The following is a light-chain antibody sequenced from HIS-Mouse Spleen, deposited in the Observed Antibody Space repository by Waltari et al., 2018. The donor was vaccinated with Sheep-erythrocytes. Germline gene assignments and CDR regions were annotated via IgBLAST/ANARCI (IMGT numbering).Light chain of an antibody. CDR1: KGISSY. CDR3: QQLNSDPHT. CDR2: AAS. Sequence: DIQLTQSPSFLSASVGDRVTITCRASKGISSYLALYQQKPGKAPKLLSYAASTLQSGVSSRFSGSGSGTEFTLTISSLQPEDFATYYCQQLNSDPHTFGQGTKLEIK. J-gene: IGKJ2*01. V-gene: IGKV1-9*01.